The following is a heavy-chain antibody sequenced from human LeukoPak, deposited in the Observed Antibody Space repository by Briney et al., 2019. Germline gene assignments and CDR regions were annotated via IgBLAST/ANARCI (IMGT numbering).Heavy chain of an antibody. CDR1: GGSISSGSYY. D-gene: IGHD2-15*01. CDR3: ARDATCSGGSCYRGYYYYGMDV. CDR2: IYTSGST. V-gene: IGHV4-61*02. Sequence: SQTLSLTCTVSGGSISSGSYYWSWIRQPAGKGLEWIGRIYTSGSTYYNPSLKSRVTISVDTSKNQFSLKLSSVTAADTAVYYCARDATCSGGSCYRGYYYYGMDVWGQGTTVTVSS. J-gene: IGHJ6*02.